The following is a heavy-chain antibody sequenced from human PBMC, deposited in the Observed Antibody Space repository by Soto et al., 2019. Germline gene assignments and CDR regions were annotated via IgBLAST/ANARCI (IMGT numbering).Heavy chain of an antibody. J-gene: IGHJ5*02. V-gene: IGHV3-21*01. CDR3: ARGPSLKPTISVGVIIPTAYEAPNWCDP. CDR1: GFTFSSYS. CDR2: ISSSSSYI. D-gene: IGHD3-3*01. Sequence: GGSLRLSCAASGFTFSSYSMNWVRQAPGKGLEWVSSISSSSSYIYYADSVKGRVTISRDNPKNSLYLQMNSLRAEDSALYCCARGPSLKPTISVGVIIPTAYEAPNWCDPGGKGPRFT.